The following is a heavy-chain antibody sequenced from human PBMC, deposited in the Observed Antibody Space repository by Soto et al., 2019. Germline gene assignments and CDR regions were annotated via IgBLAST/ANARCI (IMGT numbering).Heavy chain of an antibody. V-gene: IGHV3-9*01. J-gene: IGHJ4*02. CDR2: ISWNAGRI. D-gene: IGHD4-17*01. CDR1: GFSVDDYA. CDR3: AKTRSYDDAQFDY. Sequence: EVQLVESGGGLVQPGRSLRLSCAASGFSVDDYAMHWVRQGPGKGLDWVSGISWNAGRIGYSDSVKGRFTISRDNAKNSLYLQMNSLRPEDTALYYCAKTRSYDDAQFDYWGQGTLVTVSS.